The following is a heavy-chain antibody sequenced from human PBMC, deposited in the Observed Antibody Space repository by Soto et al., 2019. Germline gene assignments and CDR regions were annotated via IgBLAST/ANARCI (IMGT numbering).Heavy chain of an antibody. CDR2: INHSGTT. V-gene: IGHV4-34*01. D-gene: IGHD4-17*01. CDR1: GGSFSDYY. J-gene: IGHJ6*02. Sequence: PSETLSLTCAVYGGSFSDYYWSWIRQPPGKGLEWIGEINHSGTTNYNPSLKSRVTTSGDTSKKQFSLKLTSVTAADTAVYYCARVTRGDYLLAFSLRGMDVWGQGTPVTVSS. CDR3: ARVTRGDYLLAFSLRGMDV.